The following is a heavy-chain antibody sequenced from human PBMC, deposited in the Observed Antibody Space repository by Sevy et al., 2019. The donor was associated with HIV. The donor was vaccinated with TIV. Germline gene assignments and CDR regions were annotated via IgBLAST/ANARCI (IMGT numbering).Heavy chain of an antibody. J-gene: IGHJ4*02. CDR2: LSFGCGKI. CDR1: GFAFYDYS. Sequence: GGSLRLSCAASGFAFYDYSMSWIRQAPGKGLEWVATLSFGCGKINYAHSVKGRFTIFRDNSKNSFYLQMDNLRVEDTALYYCAREGCTRPHDYWGQGTRVTVSS. V-gene: IGHV3-23*01. CDR3: AREGCTRPHDY. D-gene: IGHD2-8*01.